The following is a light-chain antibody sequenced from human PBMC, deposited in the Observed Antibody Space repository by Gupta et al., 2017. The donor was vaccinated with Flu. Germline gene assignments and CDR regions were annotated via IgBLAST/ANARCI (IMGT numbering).Light chain of an antibody. CDR2: EVS. CDR3: SSYTCNSTLADVV. Sequence: QSALTQPPSVSGSPGQSITISCTGTSSDVGGYNYVSWYHQHPYQAPKRMIYEVSNRPAGVSNPCAGSKSGNTTSRTIAWLQAEGEDDDDYSSYTCNSTLADVVFGGGTKLTVL. J-gene: IGLJ2*01. CDR1: SSDVGGYNY. V-gene: IGLV2-14*01.